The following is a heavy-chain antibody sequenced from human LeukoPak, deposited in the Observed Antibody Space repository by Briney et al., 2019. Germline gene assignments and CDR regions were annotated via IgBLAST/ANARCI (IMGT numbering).Heavy chain of an antibody. CDR1: GFTFSSYS. J-gene: IGHJ4*02. D-gene: IGHD2-2*01. CDR2: ISSSSSYI. Sequence: KPGGSLRLSCAASGFTFSSYSMNRVRQAPGKGLEWVSSISSSSSYIYYADSVKGRFTISRDNAKNSLYLQMNSLRAEDTAVYYCARALGVSQYCSSTSCPLGYWGQGTLVTVSS. V-gene: IGHV3-21*01. CDR3: ARALGVSQYCSSTSCPLGY.